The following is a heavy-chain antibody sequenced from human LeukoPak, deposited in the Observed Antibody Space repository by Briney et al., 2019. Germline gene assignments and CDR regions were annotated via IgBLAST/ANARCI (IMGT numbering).Heavy chain of an antibody. Sequence: PGGSLRLSCAASGFTVINNYMSWVRQAPGKGLEWVSSIYAGGSTYYADSVKGRFTISRDNSNNTLYLQMNSLRAEDTAVYYCASQPLFAYGPTWYGPWGQGTLVTISS. D-gene: IGHD2-21*01. CDR1: GFTVINNY. J-gene: IGHJ5*02. V-gene: IGHV3-66*01. CDR2: IYAGGST. CDR3: ASQPLFAYGPTWYGP.